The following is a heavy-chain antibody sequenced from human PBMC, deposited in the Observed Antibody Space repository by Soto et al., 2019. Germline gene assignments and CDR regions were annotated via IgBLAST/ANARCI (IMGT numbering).Heavy chain of an antibody. CDR1: GFTFSSFG. J-gene: IGHJ6*02. D-gene: IGHD3-3*01. Sequence: SLRLSCAASGFTFSSFGMHWVRQAPGKGLEWVSLIWYDGSEKSYGDSVKGRFTISRDNSRNTVYLQMNSLRADDTAVYYCARDASYYSLWSGYYPSRNGMDVWGQGTTVTVSS. CDR3: ARDASYYSLWSGYYPSRNGMDV. CDR2: IWYDGSEK. V-gene: IGHV3-33*01.